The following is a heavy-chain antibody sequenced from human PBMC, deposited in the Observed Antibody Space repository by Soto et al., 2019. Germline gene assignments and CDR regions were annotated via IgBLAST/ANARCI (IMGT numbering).Heavy chain of an antibody. CDR2: ISGSGGST. CDR1: GFTFSSYA. V-gene: IGHV3-23*01. CDR3: AKGEWLLPYHY. J-gene: IGHJ4*02. D-gene: IGHD2-15*01. Sequence: GGSIRLSCAAPGFTFSSYAMSWVRQAPGKGLEWVSAISGSGGSTYYADSVKGRFTISRDNSKNTLYLQMNSLRAEDTAVYYCAKGEWLLPYHYWGQGTLVTVSS.